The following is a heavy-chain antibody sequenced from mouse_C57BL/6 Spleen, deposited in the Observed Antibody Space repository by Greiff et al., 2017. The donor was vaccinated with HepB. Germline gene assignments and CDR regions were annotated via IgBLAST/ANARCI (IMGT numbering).Heavy chain of an antibody. CDR2: IYPRSGNT. V-gene: IGHV1-81*01. CDR3: ARSGGNYAMDY. Sequence: VQLQQSGAELARPGASVKLSCKASGYTFTSYGISWVKQRTGQGLEWIGEIYPRSGNTYYNEKFKGKATLTADKSSSTAYMEIRSLTSEDSAVYFCARSGGNYAMDYWGQGTSVTVSS. CDR1: GYTFTSYG. J-gene: IGHJ4*01. D-gene: IGHD2-14*01.